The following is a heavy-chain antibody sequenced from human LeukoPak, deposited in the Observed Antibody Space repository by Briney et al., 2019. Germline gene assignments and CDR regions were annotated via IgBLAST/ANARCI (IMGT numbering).Heavy chain of an antibody. CDR1: GFPFSSYA. J-gene: IGHJ4*02. CDR3: ARDPVSIALQINSDY. D-gene: IGHD1-1*01. V-gene: IGHV3-30-3*01. CDR2: ISNDGTNK. Sequence: PGGSLRLSCAASGFPFSSYAMHWVRQAPGRGLEWVAVISNDGTNKYYAGSVKGRFTISRDNSMNTLYLQMNSLRPEDSAVYYCARDPVSIALQINSDYWGQGTLVTVSS.